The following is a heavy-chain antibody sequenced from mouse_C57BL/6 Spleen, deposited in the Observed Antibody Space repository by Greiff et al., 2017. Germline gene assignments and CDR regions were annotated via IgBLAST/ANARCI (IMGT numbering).Heavy chain of an antibody. V-gene: IGHV1-53*01. CDR1: GYTFTSYW. Sequence: VQLQQSGTELVKPGASVKLSCKASGYTFTSYWMHWVKPRPGQGLEWIGNINPCNGGTNYNEKFKSKATLTVDKSSSTAYMQLSSLTSEDSAVYYCARSRYYYGSSYFDYWGQGTTLTVSS. J-gene: IGHJ2*01. D-gene: IGHD1-1*01. CDR2: INPCNGGT. CDR3: ARSRYYYGSSYFDY.